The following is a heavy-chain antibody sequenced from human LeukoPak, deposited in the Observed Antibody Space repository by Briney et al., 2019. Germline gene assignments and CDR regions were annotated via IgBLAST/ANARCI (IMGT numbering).Heavy chain of an antibody. Sequence: SETLSLTCTVSGGSISSYYWGWIRQPPGKGLEWIGSIYYSGSTYYNPSLKSRVTISVDTSKNQFSLKLSSVTAADTAVYYCARHFNSLVWFGELLSNWFDPWGQGTLVTVSS. V-gene: IGHV4-39*01. CDR3: ARHFNSLVWFGELLSNWFDP. D-gene: IGHD3-10*01. CDR1: GGSISSYY. J-gene: IGHJ5*02. CDR2: IYYSGST.